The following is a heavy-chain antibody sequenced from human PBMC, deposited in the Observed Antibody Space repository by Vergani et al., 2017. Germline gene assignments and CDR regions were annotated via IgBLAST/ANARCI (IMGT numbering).Heavy chain of an antibody. D-gene: IGHD2-2*01. CDR2: IYYSGST. CDR1: GGSISSSSYY. J-gene: IGHJ4*02. CDR3: ARQVVPAATFDY. V-gene: IGHV4-39*01. Sequence: QLQLQESGPGLVKPSETLSLTCTVSGGSISSSSYYWGWIRQPPGKGLEWIGSIYYSGSTYYNPSLKSRVTISVDTSKKQFSLKLSSVTAADTAVYYCARQVVPAATFDYWGQGTLVTVSS.